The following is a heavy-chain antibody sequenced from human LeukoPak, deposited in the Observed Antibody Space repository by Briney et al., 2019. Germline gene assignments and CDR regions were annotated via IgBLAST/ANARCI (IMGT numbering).Heavy chain of an antibody. CDR1: GFTFSRYA. CDR3: AKDGDGVCSSTSCYDSY. CDR2: ISGSGGST. D-gene: IGHD2-2*01. Sequence: GGSLRLSCVASGFTFSRYAMYWVRRAPGKGLEWVSAISGSGGSTYYADSVKGRFTISRDNSKNTLYLQMNSLRAEDTAVYYCAKDGDGVCSSTSCYDSYWGQGTLVTVSS. V-gene: IGHV3-23*01. J-gene: IGHJ4*02.